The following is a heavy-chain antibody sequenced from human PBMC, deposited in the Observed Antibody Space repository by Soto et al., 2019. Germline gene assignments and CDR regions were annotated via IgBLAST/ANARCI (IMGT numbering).Heavy chain of an antibody. CDR1: GGSISSGTSY. Sequence: QVQLQESGPGLVKPSQTLSLTCNVSGGSISSGTSYWTWIRQHPGEGLEWIGHIYFTGATYSNPSLRSRLSMSVDTSKNQFSLKLTSVTAADKATYCASIPRRGYSYGIDYWGQGTLVTVSS. CDR3: ASIPRRGYSYGIDY. CDR2: IYFTGAT. J-gene: IGHJ4*02. D-gene: IGHD2-21*02. V-gene: IGHV4-31*03.